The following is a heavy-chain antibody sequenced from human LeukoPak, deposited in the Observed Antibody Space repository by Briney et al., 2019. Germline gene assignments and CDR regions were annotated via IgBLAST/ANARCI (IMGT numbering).Heavy chain of an antibody. CDR3: ARAPPHYYYGMDV. CDR2: IYSGGST. CDR1: GFTVSSNY. V-gene: IGHV3-53*01. Sequence: GGSLRLSCAASGFTVSSNYMSWVRQAPGKGLEWVSVIYSGGSTYYADSVKGRFTISRDNSKNTLYLQMNSLRAEDTAVYYCARAPPHYYYGMDVWGQGPTVTVSS. J-gene: IGHJ6*02.